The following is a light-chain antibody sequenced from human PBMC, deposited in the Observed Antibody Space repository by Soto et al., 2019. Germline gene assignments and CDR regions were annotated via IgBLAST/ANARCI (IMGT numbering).Light chain of an antibody. CDR1: SSDVGGYNY. J-gene: IGLJ1*01. CDR3: CSYAGSYSNYV. V-gene: IGLV2-11*01. CDR2: DVS. Sequence: QSALTQPLSVSGSPGQSVTISRTGTSSDVGGYNYVSWYQQHPGKAPKLMIYDVSKRPSGVPDRFSGSKSGNTASLTISGLQAEDEADYYCCSYAGSYSNYVFGTGTKVTVL.